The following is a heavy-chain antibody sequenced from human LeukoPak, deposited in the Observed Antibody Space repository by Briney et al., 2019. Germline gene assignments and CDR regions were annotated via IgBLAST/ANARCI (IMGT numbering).Heavy chain of an antibody. CDR1: GFTFSSYA. V-gene: IGHV3-30-3*01. D-gene: IGHD4-4*01. CDR2: ISYDGSNK. CDR3: VRDDDYSNYDLDY. Sequence: PGRSLRLSCAASGFTFSSYAMHWVRQAPGKGLEWVAVISYDGSNKYYADSVKGRFTISRDNSKNTLYLQMNSLRAEDTAVYYCVRDDDYSNYDLDYWGQGTLVTVSS. J-gene: IGHJ4*02.